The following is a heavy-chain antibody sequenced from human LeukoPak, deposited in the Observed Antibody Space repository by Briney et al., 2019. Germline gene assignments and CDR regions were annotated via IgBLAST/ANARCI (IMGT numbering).Heavy chain of an antibody. V-gene: IGHV3-23*01. CDR2: ISGSGGST. D-gene: IGHD3-22*01. J-gene: IGHJ6*02. Sequence: GGSLRLSCAASGFTFSSYAMSWVRQAPGKGLEWVSAISGSGGSTYYADSVKGRFTISRDNSKNTLYLQMNSLRAEDTAVYYCAKVEGSSAYYYFRYYYGMDVWGQGTTVTVSS. CDR3: AKVEGSSAYYYFRYYYGMDV. CDR1: GFTFSSYA.